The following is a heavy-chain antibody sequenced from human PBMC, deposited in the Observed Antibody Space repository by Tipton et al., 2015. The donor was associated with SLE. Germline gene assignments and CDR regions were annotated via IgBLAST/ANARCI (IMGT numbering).Heavy chain of an antibody. J-gene: IGHJ4*02. CDR3: ANTYCGGDCYPFGY. CDR1: GFTFSSYG. D-gene: IGHD2-21*02. Sequence: SLRLSCAASGFTFSSYGMHWVRQAPGKGLEWVAFIRYDGSNKYYADSVKGLFTISRDNSKNTLYLQMNSLRAEDTAVYYCANTYCGGDCYPFGYWGQGTMVTVSS. CDR2: IRYDGSNK. V-gene: IGHV3-30*02.